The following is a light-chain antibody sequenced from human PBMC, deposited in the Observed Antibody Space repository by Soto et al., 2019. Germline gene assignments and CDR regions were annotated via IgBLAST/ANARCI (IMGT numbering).Light chain of an antibody. V-gene: IGKV3-20*01. CDR2: GAA. Sequence: EVVLTQSPGTLSLSPGERATLSCRASQSVSSSYLAWHQQKPGQAPRLLIYGAASRATGIPDRFSGSGSGTDFTLTISRLETEDFAVYYCQQYSSSSITFGQGTRLEIK. J-gene: IGKJ5*01. CDR3: QQYSSSSIT. CDR1: QSVSSSY.